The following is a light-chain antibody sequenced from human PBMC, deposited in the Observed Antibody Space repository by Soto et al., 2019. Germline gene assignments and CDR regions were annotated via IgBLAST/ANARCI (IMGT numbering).Light chain of an antibody. CDR2: GAS. CDR1: QSVSRSY. V-gene: IGKV3-20*01. Sequence: EIVLTQSPGTLSLSPGERATLSCRASQSVSRSYLAWYKQKPGQAPRLLVYGASIRATGIPERFSGSGSGTDFNLTINKVEPEDFAVYYCQQYGDSPPWTFGQGTKVEIK. J-gene: IGKJ1*01. CDR3: QQYGDSPPWT.